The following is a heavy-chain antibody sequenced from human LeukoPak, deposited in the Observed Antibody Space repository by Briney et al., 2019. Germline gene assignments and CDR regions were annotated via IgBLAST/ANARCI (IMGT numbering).Heavy chain of an antibody. D-gene: IGHD1-26*01. Sequence: SETLSLTCTVSGGSISNYYWSWIRQPPGQGLEWMGHIHTSGASSYYPSLESRLTLSIDTSRNQFSLKLTSVTAADTAVDICARLGCYHDFWGQGALVTVSS. V-gene: IGHV4-4*09. CDR2: IHTSGAS. CDR3: ARLGCYHDF. CDR1: GGSISNYY. J-gene: IGHJ4*02.